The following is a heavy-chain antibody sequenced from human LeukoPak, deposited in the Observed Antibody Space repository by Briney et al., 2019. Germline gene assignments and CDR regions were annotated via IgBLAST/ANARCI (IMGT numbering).Heavy chain of an antibody. CDR3: ARARNYYDSSGYYRFDP. V-gene: IGHV4-4*07. Sequence: SETLSLTCTVSGGSISRYYWSCIRQPAGKGLECIGGIYTRGNTNYNPSLKSRVTMSVDTSKNQFSLTLSSVTAADTAVYYCARARNYYDSSGYYRFDPWGQGTLVTVSS. CDR1: GGSISRYY. CDR2: IYTRGNT. J-gene: IGHJ5*02. D-gene: IGHD3-22*01.